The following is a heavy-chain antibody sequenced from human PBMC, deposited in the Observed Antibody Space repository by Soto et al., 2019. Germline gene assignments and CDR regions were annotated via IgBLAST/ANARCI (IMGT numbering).Heavy chain of an antibody. D-gene: IGHD3-22*01. V-gene: IGHV3-23*01. CDR3: AKGLMRIVVVIT. CDR2: ISGSGGST. CDR1: GFTFSSYA. Sequence: EVQLLESGGGLVQPGGSLRLSCAASGFTFSSYAMSWVRQAPGKGLEWVSAISGSGGSTYYADSVKGRFTISRDNSKNTLYLEMNSLRAEDTAVYYCAKGLMRIVVVITWGQGTLVTVSS. J-gene: IGHJ4*02.